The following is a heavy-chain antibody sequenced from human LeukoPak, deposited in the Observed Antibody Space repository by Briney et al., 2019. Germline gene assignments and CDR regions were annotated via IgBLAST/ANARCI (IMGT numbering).Heavy chain of an antibody. CDR3: ARDLMRFLEWVN. CDR1: GFSLSNYA. V-gene: IGHV3-21*01. Sequence: GESLRLSCVVSGFSLSNYAMNWVRQAPGKGPEWVSYISSANSHIYYADPVKGRFIISRDNAKNSLYLQMNSLRAEDTAVYYCARDLMRFLEWVNWGQGTLVTVSS. D-gene: IGHD3-3*01. J-gene: IGHJ4*02. CDR2: ISSANSHI.